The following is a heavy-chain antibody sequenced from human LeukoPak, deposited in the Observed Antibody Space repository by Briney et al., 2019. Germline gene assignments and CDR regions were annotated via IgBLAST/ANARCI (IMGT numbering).Heavy chain of an antibody. CDR3: ARPPGIAAAWFDP. Sequence: SETLSLTCTVPGGSISSSSYNWAWIRQPPGKGLEWIGNIDNIGSTYYNPSLQSRVTISVDKSKDQLSLKLNSVTATDTAIYYCARPPGIAAAWFDPWGQGTLVTVSS. J-gene: IGHJ5*02. D-gene: IGHD6-13*01. CDR2: IDNIGST. V-gene: IGHV4-39*01. CDR1: GGSISSSSYN.